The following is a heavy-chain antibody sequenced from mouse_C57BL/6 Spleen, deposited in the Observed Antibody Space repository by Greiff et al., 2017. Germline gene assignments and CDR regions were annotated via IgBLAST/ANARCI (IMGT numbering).Heavy chain of an antibody. J-gene: IGHJ1*03. CDR3: ARDWVIYYGGSYWYFDV. D-gene: IGHD1-1*01. CDR1: GFTFSSYA. V-gene: IGHV5-4*01. CDR2: ISDGGSYT. Sequence: EVKLMESGGGLVKPGGSLKLSCAASGFTFSSYAMSWVRQTPEKRLEWVATISDGGSYTYYPDNVKGRFTISRDNAKNNLYLQMSHLKSEDTAMYYCARDWVIYYGGSYWYFDVWGTGTTVTVSS.